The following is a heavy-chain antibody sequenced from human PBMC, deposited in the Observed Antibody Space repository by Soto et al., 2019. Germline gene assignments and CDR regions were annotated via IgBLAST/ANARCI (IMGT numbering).Heavy chain of an antibody. D-gene: IGHD2-2*02. CDR3: ARLRPLPYTLKFGNDFDY. CDR1: GYNFNNNW. Sequence: GESLKISCTASGYNFNNNWIGWVRQTPGKGLEWMGRIEPSDSYIDYSPSFKGHVTISSDKSIKTVYLQWSSLKASDTAMYYCARLRPLPYTLKFGNDFDYWGQGALVTVSS. J-gene: IGHJ4*02. CDR2: IEPSDSYI. V-gene: IGHV5-10-1*01.